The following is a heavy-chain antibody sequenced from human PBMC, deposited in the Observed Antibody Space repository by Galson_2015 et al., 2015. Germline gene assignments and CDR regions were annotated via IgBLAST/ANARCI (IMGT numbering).Heavy chain of an antibody. CDR3: ADDAWSVDG. V-gene: IGHV3-30-3*01. CDR1: GFTFSLNA. Sequence: SLRLSCAASGFTFSLNAMHWVRQAPGKGLEWVAVISYDGSNKYYADSVKGRFTISRDNSKNTLYLQMNSLRAEDTAVYYCADDAWSVDGWGNGTAVTVSS. CDR2: ISYDGSNK. J-gene: IGHJ6*04. D-gene: IGHD2-15*01.